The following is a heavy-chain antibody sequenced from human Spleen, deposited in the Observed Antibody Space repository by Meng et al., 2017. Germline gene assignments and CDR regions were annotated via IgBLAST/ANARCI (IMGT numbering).Heavy chain of an antibody. V-gene: IGHV3-74*01. CDR1: GFTFSSYW. J-gene: IGHJ4*02. Sequence: GESLKISCAASGFTFSSYWMHWVRQAPGKGLVWVSRINSDGSSTSYADSVKGRFTISRDSAKNTLYLQMNSLRAEDTAVYYCVRDKDGYNYWGQGTLVTVSS. D-gene: IGHD5-24*01. CDR3: VRDKDGYNY. CDR2: INSDGSST.